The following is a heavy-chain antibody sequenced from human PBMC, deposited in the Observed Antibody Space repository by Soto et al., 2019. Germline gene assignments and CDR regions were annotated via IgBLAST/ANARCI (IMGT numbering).Heavy chain of an antibody. Sequence: PSETLSLTCAVYGGSFSGYSWSWIRPAPGKGLEWVSAISGSGGSTYYADPVKGRFTISRDNSKNTLYLQMNSLRAEDTAVYYCARDYWYRLDYWGQGALVTVSS. CDR3: ARDYWYRLDY. J-gene: IGHJ4*02. CDR1: GGSFSGYS. CDR2: ISGSGGST. D-gene: IGHD2-8*02. V-gene: IGHV3-23*01.